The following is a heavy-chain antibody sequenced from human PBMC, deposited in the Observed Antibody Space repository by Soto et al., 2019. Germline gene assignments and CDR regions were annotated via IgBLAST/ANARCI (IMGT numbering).Heavy chain of an antibody. V-gene: IGHV1-69*08. CDR3: AGDPDSHYNDSHASSYP. D-gene: IGHD3-22*01. CDR1: GGTFSTYT. CDR2: IIPIIGII. Sequence: QVQLVQSGAEVKKPGSSVKVSCKASGGTFSTYTITWVRQAPGQRLEWMGRIIPIIGIINYAQKFQGRVTITADKFTGTAYMELTRLRSDDTAVYYCAGDPDSHYNDSHASSYPWGQGTLVTVSS. J-gene: IGHJ5*02.